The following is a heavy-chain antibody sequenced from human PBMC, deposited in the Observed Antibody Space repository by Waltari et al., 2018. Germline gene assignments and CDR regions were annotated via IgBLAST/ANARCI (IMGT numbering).Heavy chain of an antibody. D-gene: IGHD2-2*01. V-gene: IGHV3-23*01. CDR2: SSGSGEAT. J-gene: IGHJ5*02. CDR1: GFTFSSYA. Sequence: EVQLLESGGGLVQPGGSLRLSCAASGFTFSSYAMSWVRQAPGKGLEWGSASSGSGEATYYADSVKGRFTMSRDNSNNRLYLQMNSLRAEDTAIYYCAKDKAAIVYWFDPWGQGTLVTVSS. CDR3: AKDKAAIVYWFDP.